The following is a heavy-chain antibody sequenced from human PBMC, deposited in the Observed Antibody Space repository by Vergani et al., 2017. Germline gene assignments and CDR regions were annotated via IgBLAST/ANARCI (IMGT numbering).Heavy chain of an antibody. Sequence: QVQLQESGPGLVKPSQTLSLTCTVSGGSISSGGYYWSWIRQPPGKGLEWIGYIYYSGSTNYNPSLKSRVTISVDTSKNQFSLKLSSVTAADTAVYYCARVGQGYYSSGYHPYYFDYWGQGTLVTVSS. D-gene: IGHD3-22*01. CDR2: IYYSGST. V-gene: IGHV4-61*08. CDR3: ARVGQGYYSSGYHPYYFDY. J-gene: IGHJ4*02. CDR1: GGSISSGGYY.